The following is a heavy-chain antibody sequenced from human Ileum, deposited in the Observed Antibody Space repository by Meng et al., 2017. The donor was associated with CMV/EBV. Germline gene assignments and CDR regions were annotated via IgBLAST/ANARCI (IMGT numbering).Heavy chain of an antibody. J-gene: IGHJ6*02. CDR2: IKYNTGGT. CDR3: ARTHYYGSGSYQVYYYYGMDV. Sequence: YYIHWGRQDPGQGLEWMGWIKYNTGGTNYAQKFQARVTMTRDTSISTAYMELSRLRSDDTAVYYCARTHYYGSGSYQVYYYYGMDVWGQGTTVTVSS. CDR1: YY. V-gene: IGHV1-2*02. D-gene: IGHD3-10*01.